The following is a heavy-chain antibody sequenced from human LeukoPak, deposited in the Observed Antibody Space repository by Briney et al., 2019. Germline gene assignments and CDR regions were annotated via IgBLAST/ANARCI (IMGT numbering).Heavy chain of an antibody. CDR1: GGAFNDYY. Sequence: KPSETLSLTCAVEGGAFNDYYWSWVRQSPEKGLEWLAEINQGGSTIYNPSLRNRVTMSIDTTRKHISLQLASLTAADTAVYFCARRGIWIQWNFEYWGQGVLVTVSS. J-gene: IGHJ4*02. CDR2: INQGGST. D-gene: IGHD5-12*01. CDR3: ARRGIWIQWNFEY. V-gene: IGHV4-34*01.